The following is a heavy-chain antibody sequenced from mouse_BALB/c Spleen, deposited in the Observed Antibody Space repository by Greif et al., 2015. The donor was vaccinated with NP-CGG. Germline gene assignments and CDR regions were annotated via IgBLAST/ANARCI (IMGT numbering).Heavy chain of an antibody. V-gene: IGHV5-17*02. J-gene: IGHJ4*01. CDR2: ISSGSSTI. CDR1: GFTFRSFG. Sequence: EVKLVESGGGLVQPGGSRKLSCAASGFTFRSFGMHWVRQAPEKGLVWVAYISSGSSTIYYADTVKGRFTISRDNPKNTLFLQMTSLRSEDTAMYYCARSDAMDYWGQGTSVTVSS. CDR3: ARSDAMDY.